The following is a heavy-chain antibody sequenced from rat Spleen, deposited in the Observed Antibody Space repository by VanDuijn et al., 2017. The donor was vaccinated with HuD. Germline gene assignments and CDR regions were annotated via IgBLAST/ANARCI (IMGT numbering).Heavy chain of an antibody. Sequence: QAQLQQSGAELAKPGSSVKISCKASGYTFTSYYLNWVKQPTGQGLEYIGYFNAGSGESYYNEKFKGKATLTVDKFSGTAFMQLSSLTPEDTAVYYCARAPINYPAPTDWGQGVMVTVSS. V-gene: IGHV1-43*01. J-gene: IGHJ2*01. CDR2: FNAGSGES. CDR3: ARAPINYPAPTD. CDR1: GYTFTSYY. D-gene: IGHD1-4*01.